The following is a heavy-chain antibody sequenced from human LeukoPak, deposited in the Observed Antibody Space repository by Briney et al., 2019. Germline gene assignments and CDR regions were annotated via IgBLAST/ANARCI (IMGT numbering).Heavy chain of an antibody. CDR3: ARYRVKVMTAMAYYFDY. V-gene: IGHV1-8*01. D-gene: IGHD2-21*02. CDR2: MNPNSGNT. J-gene: IGHJ4*02. CDR1: GYTFTNYD. Sequence: ASVKVSCEDSGYTFTNYDINWVRQAPGQGLEWMGWMNPNSGNTGYTQKFQGRITMTRNTSIPTAYMELSSLRSEDTAVYYCARYRVKVMTAMAYYFDYWGQGTLVTVSS.